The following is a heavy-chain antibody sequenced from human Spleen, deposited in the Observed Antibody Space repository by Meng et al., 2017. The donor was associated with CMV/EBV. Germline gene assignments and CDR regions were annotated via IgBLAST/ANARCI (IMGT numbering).Heavy chain of an antibody. Sequence: WVRQAPGKGLEWIGSIYYSGSTYYNPSLKSRVTISVDTSKNQFSLKLSSVTAADTAVYYCARDSGATSWFDPWGQGTLVTVSS. J-gene: IGHJ5*02. V-gene: IGHV4-39*07. D-gene: IGHD1-26*01. CDR3: ARDSGATSWFDP. CDR2: IYYSGST.